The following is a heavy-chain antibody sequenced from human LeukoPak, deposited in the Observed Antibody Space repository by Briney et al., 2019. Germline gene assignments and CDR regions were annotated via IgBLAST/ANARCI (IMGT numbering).Heavy chain of an antibody. D-gene: IGHD3-22*01. CDR3: ARDYGGYYDSSGVRHDAFDI. CDR2: ISSSSTSI. Sequence: PGGSLRLSRAASGFTFSTYSMNWVRQAPGKGLEWVSSISSSSTSIYYAGSVKGRFTIYRDNAKNSLYLQMNSLRAEDTAVYYCARDYGGYYDSSGVRHDAFDIWGQGTMVTVSS. J-gene: IGHJ3*02. CDR1: GFTFSTYS. V-gene: IGHV3-21*01.